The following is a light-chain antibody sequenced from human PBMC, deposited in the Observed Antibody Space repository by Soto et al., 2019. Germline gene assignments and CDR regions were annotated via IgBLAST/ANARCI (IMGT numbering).Light chain of an antibody. CDR1: SSDVGSYNR. Sequence: QSVLTQPPSVSGSPGQSVAISCTGTSSDVGSYNRVSWYQQPPGTAPKLMIYDVSDRPSGVPDRFSGSKSGNTASQTISGLQAEDEADYYCSSYTSSSTYVFGTGTKVTVL. CDR3: SSYTSSSTYV. V-gene: IGLV2-18*02. J-gene: IGLJ1*01. CDR2: DVS.